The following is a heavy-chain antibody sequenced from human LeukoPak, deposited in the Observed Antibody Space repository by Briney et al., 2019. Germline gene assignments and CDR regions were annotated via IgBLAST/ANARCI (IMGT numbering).Heavy chain of an antibody. Sequence: ASVKVSCKASGYTFTGYYMHWVRQAPGQGLEWMGWINPNSGGTNYAQNFQGRVTMTRDTSISTAYMELSSLISDDTAVYYYATLTSSVVEDYWGQGTLVTVCS. CDR2: INPNSGGT. D-gene: IGHD6-19*01. CDR1: GYTFTGYY. CDR3: ATLTSSVVEDY. V-gene: IGHV1-2*02. J-gene: IGHJ4*02.